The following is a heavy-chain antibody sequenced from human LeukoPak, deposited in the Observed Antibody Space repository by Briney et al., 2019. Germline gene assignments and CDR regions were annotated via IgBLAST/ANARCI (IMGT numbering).Heavy chain of an antibody. V-gene: IGHV1-46*01. CDR3: ARGPKYDYDSSGYHYSDYYYGMDV. J-gene: IGHJ6*02. D-gene: IGHD3-22*01. CDR1: GYTFTSYY. CDR2: INPSGGST. Sequence: GASVKVSCKASGYTFTSYYMHWVRQAPGQGLEWMGIINPSGGSTSYAQKFQGRVTMTTDPSTRTVYMELRSLRSDDTAVYYCARGPKYDYDSSGYHYSDYYYGMDVWGQGTTVTVSS.